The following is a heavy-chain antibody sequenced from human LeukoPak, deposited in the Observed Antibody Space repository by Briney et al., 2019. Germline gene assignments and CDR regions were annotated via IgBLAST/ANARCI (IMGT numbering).Heavy chain of an antibody. D-gene: IGHD1-7*01. Sequence: SETLSLTCTVSRGSISSGSYYWGWIRQPPGKGLEWIGSIFYSGSAYYNPSLKSRVAISVDTSKNQFSLKLSSVTAADTAVYYCARQGGTLNWFDPWGQGTLVTVSS. CDR3: ARQGGTLNWFDP. CDR2: IFYSGSA. V-gene: IGHV4-39*01. CDR1: RGSISSGSYY. J-gene: IGHJ5*02.